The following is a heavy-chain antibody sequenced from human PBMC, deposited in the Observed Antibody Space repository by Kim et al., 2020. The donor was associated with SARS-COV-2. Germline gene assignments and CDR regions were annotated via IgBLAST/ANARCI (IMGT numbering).Heavy chain of an antibody. CDR2: ITCNSGSI. D-gene: IGHD6-19*01. Sequence: GGSLRLSCAASGFTFDDYAMEWVRQAPGKGLEWVSGITCNSGSIGYADSVKGRFAISRDNAKNSLYLQMNSLRTEDTALYYCAGWSYYGRVVWGQGTTVTVSS. CDR3: AGWSYYGRVV. V-gene: IGHV3-9*01. CDR1: GFTFDDYA. J-gene: IGHJ6*02.